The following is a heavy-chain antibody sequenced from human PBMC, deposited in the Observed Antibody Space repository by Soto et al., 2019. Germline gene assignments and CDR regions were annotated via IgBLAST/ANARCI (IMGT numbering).Heavy chain of an antibody. CDR1: GFTVSSNY. CDR2: IYSGGNT. D-gene: IGHD3-3*01. CDR3: ARDPTPLRSYYYAMDV. Sequence: GGSLRLSCAASGFTVSSNYMSWVRQAPGKGLEWVSIIYSGGNTYYADSVKGRFTISRDNSKNTLYLQMSSLRAEDTAVYYCARDPTPLRSYYYAMDVWGQGTTVTVSS. J-gene: IGHJ6*02. V-gene: IGHV3-53*01.